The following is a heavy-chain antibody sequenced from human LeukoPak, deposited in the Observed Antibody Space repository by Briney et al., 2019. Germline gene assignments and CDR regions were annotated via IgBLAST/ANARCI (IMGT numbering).Heavy chain of an antibody. CDR2: ISGYTGNT. CDR3: ARDAYYYDTSLASNFDY. Sequence: ASVKVSCKASGYTFTNYGISWVRQAPGQGFEWLGWISGYTGNTNYVQKFQGRVTMTTDTSTSTAYMELRNLRSDDTALYYCARDAYYYDTSLASNFDYWGQGTLVTVSS. D-gene: IGHD3-22*01. J-gene: IGHJ4*02. CDR1: GYTFTNYG. V-gene: IGHV1-18*01.